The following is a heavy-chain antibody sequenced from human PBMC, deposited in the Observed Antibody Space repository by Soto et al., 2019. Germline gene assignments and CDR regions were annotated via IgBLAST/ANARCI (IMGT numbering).Heavy chain of an antibody. D-gene: IGHD4-17*01. Sequence: VQLVQSGAEAKKPGESLKISCKGSGYTFSSYWIGWVRQMPGEGLEWMGLVYPGDSDTRYSPSFQGQVTISADKSINPADLEWSSLKASDTAMYYCVRRLGTVTAFDYWGQGIVVTVSS. CDR1: GYTFSSYW. V-gene: IGHV5-51*03. CDR2: VYPGDSDT. J-gene: IGHJ4*02. CDR3: VRRLGTVTAFDY.